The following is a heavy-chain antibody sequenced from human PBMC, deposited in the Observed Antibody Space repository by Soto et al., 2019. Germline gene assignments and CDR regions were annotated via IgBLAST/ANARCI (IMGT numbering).Heavy chain of an antibody. CDR3: VKSVPPIVVVRSPSDY. D-gene: IGHD3-22*01. J-gene: IGHJ4*02. CDR1: GFTFSSYA. V-gene: IGHV3-64D*08. CDR2: ISSNGGST. Sequence: GGSLRLSCSASGFTFSSYAMHWVRQAPGKGLEYVSAISSNGGSTYYADSVKGRFTISRDNSKNTLYLQMSSLRAEDTAVYYCVKSVPPIVVVRSPSDYWGQGTLVTVSS.